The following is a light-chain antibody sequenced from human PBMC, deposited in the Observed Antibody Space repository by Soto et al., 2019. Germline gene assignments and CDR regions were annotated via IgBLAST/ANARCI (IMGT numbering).Light chain of an antibody. V-gene: IGKV1-9*01. CDR3: QLLNSYPPT. J-gene: IGKJ3*01. CDR2: ASA. Sequence: DIRLTQSPSFLSASVGDRVTITCRASQGISSDLAWYQQKPGKAPTLLIYASATLQSGAQSRFSVSGSGTEFTLPISSPQPEDFATYYCQLLNSYPPTFGPWTKVHIK. CDR1: QGISSD.